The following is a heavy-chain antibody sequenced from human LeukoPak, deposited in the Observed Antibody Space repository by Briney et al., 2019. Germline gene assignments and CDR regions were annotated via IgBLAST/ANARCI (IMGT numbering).Heavy chain of an antibody. CDR1: GGSISSYY. Sequence: SETLSLTCTVSGGSISSYYWSWIRQPPGKGLEWIGYIYYSGSTNYNPSLKSRVTISLDTSKNQFSLKLSSVTAADTAVYYCARALPSGFAYFDYWGQGTLVTVSS. V-gene: IGHV4-59*01. J-gene: IGHJ4*02. D-gene: IGHD2-2*01. CDR3: ARALPSGFAYFDY. CDR2: IYYSGST.